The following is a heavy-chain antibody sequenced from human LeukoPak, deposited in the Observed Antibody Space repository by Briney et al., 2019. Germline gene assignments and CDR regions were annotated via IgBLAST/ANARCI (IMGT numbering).Heavy chain of an antibody. CDR3: ATKQWLAPPPDS. V-gene: IGHV3-74*01. CDR1: GFTFSKYW. J-gene: IGHJ4*02. D-gene: IGHD6-19*01. Sequence: GGSLRLSCAASGFTFSKYWMLWVRQAPGKGLESVSRINTDGTVTAYADSVKGRFTVSRDNADNTMFLQMNSVRDEDTAVYYCATKQWLAPPPDSWGQGTPVTVSS. CDR2: INTDGTVT.